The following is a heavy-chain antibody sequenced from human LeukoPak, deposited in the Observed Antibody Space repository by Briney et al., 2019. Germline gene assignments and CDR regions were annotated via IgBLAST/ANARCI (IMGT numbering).Heavy chain of an antibody. J-gene: IGHJ4*02. D-gene: IGHD5-12*01. CDR1: GYTFTSYY. Sequence: ASVKVSCKASGYTFTSYYIHWVRQAPGQGLEWMGWINPNSGGTNYAQKFQGRVTMTRDTSISTAYMELSRLRSDDTAVYYCARVVSGGWLRFGSMYYFDYWGQGTLVTVSS. CDR2: INPNSGGT. CDR3: ARVVSGGWLRFGSMYYFDY. V-gene: IGHV1-2*02.